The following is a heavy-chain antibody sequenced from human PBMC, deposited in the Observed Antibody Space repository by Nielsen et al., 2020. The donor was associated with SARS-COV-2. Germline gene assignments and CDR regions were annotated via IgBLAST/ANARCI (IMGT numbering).Heavy chain of an antibody. Sequence: GESLKISCAASGFTFSSYGMHWVRQAPGKRLEWVAVISYDGSNKYYADSVKGRFTISRDNSKNTLYLQMNSLRAEDTAVYYCAKDRGGCSGGSCYPPYYYYYGMDVWGQGTTVTVSS. V-gene: IGHV3-30*18. D-gene: IGHD2-15*01. CDR2: ISYDGSNK. CDR3: AKDRGGCSGGSCYPPYYYYYGMDV. CDR1: GFTFSSYG. J-gene: IGHJ6*02.